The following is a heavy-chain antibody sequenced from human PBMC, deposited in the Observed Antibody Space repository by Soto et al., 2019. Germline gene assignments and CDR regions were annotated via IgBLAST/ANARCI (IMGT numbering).Heavy chain of an antibody. Sequence: SETLCLTCTVSGGYISRGDYFWSWIRPAPGKGLEWIGYIFYSGSTHYNPSLKSRVTISVDTSKNQFSLKVNSVTAADTAVYYCASDGSASYYNVGFDFWGLGTLVTVSS. J-gene: IGHJ4*02. D-gene: IGHD3-10*01. CDR2: IFYSGST. CDR3: ASDGSASYYNVGFDF. V-gene: IGHV4-30-4*01. CDR1: GGYISRGDYF.